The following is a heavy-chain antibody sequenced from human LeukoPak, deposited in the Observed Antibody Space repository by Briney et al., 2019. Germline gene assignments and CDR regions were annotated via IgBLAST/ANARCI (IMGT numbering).Heavy chain of an antibody. Sequence: GGSLRLSFAASGFTFSSYSMNWVRQAPGKGLEGVSSISISSSYIYYADSVKGRFTISRDNAKNSLYLQMNSLRAEDTAVYYCARGGLDDYGDTNWFDPWGQGTLVTVSS. D-gene: IGHD4-17*01. CDR2: ISISSSYI. CDR3: ARGGLDDYGDTNWFDP. J-gene: IGHJ5*02. CDR1: GFTFSSYS. V-gene: IGHV3-21*01.